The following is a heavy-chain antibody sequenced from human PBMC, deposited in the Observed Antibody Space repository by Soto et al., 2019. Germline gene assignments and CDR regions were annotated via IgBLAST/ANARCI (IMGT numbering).Heavy chain of an antibody. Sequence: GASVKVSCKASGGTFSGYAISWVRQAPGQGLEWMGGIIPIFGTANYAQKFQGRVTITADESTSTAYMELSSLRSEDTAVYYCARGENLPTAPFDYWGQGTLVTVSS. V-gene: IGHV1-69*13. CDR2: IIPIFGTA. J-gene: IGHJ4*02. D-gene: IGHD4-17*01. CDR1: GGTFSGYA. CDR3: ARGENLPTAPFDY.